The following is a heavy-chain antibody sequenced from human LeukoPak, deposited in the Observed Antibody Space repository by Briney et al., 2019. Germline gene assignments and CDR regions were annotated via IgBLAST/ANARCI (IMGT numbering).Heavy chain of an antibody. CDR1: GFTFSSYE. CDR2: ISSSGSTI. J-gene: IGHJ4*02. CDR3: TGGATSISTDY. Sequence: GGSLRLSCAVSGFTFSSYEMNWVRQAPGKGLEWVSYISSSGSTIYYADSVKGRFTISRDNAKNSLYLQMNSLRAEDTAVYYCTGGATSISTDYWGQGTLVTVSS. V-gene: IGHV3-48*03. D-gene: IGHD1-26*01.